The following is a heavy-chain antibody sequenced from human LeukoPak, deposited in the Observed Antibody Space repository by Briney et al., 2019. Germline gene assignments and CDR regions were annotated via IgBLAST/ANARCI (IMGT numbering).Heavy chain of an antibody. D-gene: IGHD5-12*01. CDR2: VNDRGT. Sequence: GGSLRLSCAASGSTFSNYAMSWVRQAPGKGLEWVSAVNDRGTYYADSVKGRFTISRDNSKNTLYLEMNSLRAEDTALYYCAKDEYSGYGSFDYWGQGILVTVSS. CDR1: GSTFSNYA. J-gene: IGHJ4*02. V-gene: IGHV3-23*01. CDR3: AKDEYSGYGSFDY.